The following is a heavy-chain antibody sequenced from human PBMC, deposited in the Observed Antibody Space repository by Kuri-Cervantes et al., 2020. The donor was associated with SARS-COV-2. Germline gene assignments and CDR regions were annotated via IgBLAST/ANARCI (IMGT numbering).Heavy chain of an antibody. Sequence: ASVKVSCKASGYTFTDYYMHWVRQAPGQGPEWMGCINPNGGTNSAQKFQGRVTMTRDTSTSTVHMELSRLRFDDTAVFYCARNRRTGGYSFGFDLWGQGTLVTVSS. CDR1: GYTFTDYY. CDR2: INPNGGT. V-gene: IGHV1-2*02. J-gene: IGHJ4*02. CDR3: ARNRRTGGYSFGFDL. D-gene: IGHD5-18*01.